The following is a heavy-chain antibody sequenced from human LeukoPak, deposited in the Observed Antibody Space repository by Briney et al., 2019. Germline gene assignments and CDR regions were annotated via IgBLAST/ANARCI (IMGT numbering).Heavy chain of an antibody. D-gene: IGHD3-10*01. Sequence: GGSLRLSCAASGFTFADYAMHWVRRAPGKGLEWVSDISRNSGSLGYADSVKGRFTISRDNAKNSLYLQMNSLRAEDTALYYCPKDRGATFYYGSGSFDFWGRGTLVTVSS. J-gene: IGHJ4*02. CDR1: GFTFADYA. V-gene: IGHV3-9*01. CDR3: PKDRGATFYYGSGSFDF. CDR2: ISRNSGSL.